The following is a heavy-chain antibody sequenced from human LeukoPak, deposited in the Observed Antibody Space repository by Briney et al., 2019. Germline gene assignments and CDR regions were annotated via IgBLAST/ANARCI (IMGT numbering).Heavy chain of an antibody. D-gene: IGHD5-12*01. CDR3: ARHSGYDDRIDY. Sequence: PGGSLRLSCAASGFTFSSYGMHWVRQAPGKGLEWVAVIWYDGSNKYYADSVKGRFTISADKSISTAYLQWSSLKASDTAMYYCARHSGYDDRIDYWGQGTLVTVSS. CDR2: IWYDGSNK. CDR1: GFTFSSYG. V-gene: IGHV3-33*01. J-gene: IGHJ4*02.